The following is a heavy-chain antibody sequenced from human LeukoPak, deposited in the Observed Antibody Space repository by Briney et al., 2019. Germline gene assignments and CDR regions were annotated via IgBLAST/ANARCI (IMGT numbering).Heavy chain of an antibody. V-gene: IGHV1-69*05. CDR1: GGTFSSYA. D-gene: IGHD2-21*01. CDR3: ARDRVKTLNWFDP. CDR2: IIPIFGTA. J-gene: IGHJ5*02. Sequence: ASVKVSCKASGGTFSSYAIGWVRQAPGQGLEWMGRIIPIFGTANYAQKFQGRVTITTDESTSTAYMELSSLRSEDTAVYYCARDRVKTLNWFDPWGQGTLVTVSS.